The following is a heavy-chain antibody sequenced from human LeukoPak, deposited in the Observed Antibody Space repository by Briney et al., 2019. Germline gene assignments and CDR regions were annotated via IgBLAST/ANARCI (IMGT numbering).Heavy chain of an antibody. D-gene: IGHD3-22*01. J-gene: IGHJ4*02. CDR1: GFTVSSNY. V-gene: IGHV3-53*01. CDR3: ARNYYDSSGYYPVDY. Sequence: GGSLRLSCAASGFTVSSNYMSWVRQAPGKGLEWVSVIYSGGSTYYADSVKGRFTISRDNSKNTLYLQMNSLRAEDTAVYYCARNYYDSSGYYPVDYWVQGTLVTVSS. CDR2: IYSGGST.